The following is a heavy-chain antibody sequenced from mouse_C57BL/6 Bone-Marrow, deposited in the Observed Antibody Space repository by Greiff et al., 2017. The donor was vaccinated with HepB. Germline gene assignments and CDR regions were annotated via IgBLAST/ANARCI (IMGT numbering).Heavy chain of an antibody. CDR3: ASGIYYGNLRRAMDY. D-gene: IGHD2-1*01. CDR2: IWGVGST. Sequence: QVQLQQSGPGLVAPSQSLSITCTVSGFSLTSYGVDWVRQSPGKGLEWLGVIWGVGSTNYNSALKSRLSISKDNSKSQVFLKMSSLQTDDTAMYYCASGIYYGNLRRAMDYWGQGTSVTVSA. J-gene: IGHJ4*01. V-gene: IGHV2-6*01. CDR1: GFSLTSYG.